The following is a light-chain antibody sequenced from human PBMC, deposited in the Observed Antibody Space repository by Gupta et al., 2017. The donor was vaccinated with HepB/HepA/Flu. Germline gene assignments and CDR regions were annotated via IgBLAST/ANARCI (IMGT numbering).Light chain of an antibody. CDR2: DVS. CDR3: SSFIYTPTLVV. Sequence: QSALTQPASVSGSPGQSITLSCPGTSSDFGDFNHVSWYQQHPAKAPKLLISDVSNRPSGVSSRFAGSKSGNTASLTISGLQAEDEADYYCSSFIYTPTLVVFGGGTKLTVL. CDR1: SSDFGDFNH. J-gene: IGLJ2*01. V-gene: IGLV2-14*03.